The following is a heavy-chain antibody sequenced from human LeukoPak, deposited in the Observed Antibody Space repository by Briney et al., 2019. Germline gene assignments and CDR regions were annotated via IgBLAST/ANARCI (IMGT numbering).Heavy chain of an antibody. J-gene: IGHJ4*02. CDR1: GFTFSSYT. CDR3: AKGRGLTGTTQSYYFDY. V-gene: IGHV3-21*04. Sequence: PGGSLRLSCAASGFTFSSYTMNWVRQAPGKGLEWVSSISTSSRYIYYADSVKGRFTISRDNSKNTLYLQMNSLRAEDTAVYYCAKGRGLTGTTQSYYFDYWGQGTLVTVSS. D-gene: IGHD1-7*01. CDR2: ISTSSRYI.